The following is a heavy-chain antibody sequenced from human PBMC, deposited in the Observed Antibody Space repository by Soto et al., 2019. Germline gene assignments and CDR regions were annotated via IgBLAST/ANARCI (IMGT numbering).Heavy chain of an antibody. V-gene: IGHV1-18*01. D-gene: IGHD3-3*01. Sequence: ASVKVSCKASGYTFTSYGISWVRQAPGQGLEWMGWISAYNGNTNYAQKRQGRVTMTTDTATSTAYMELRSLRSDDTAVYYCARDQDDVYDFWRGYYSSNYYYGMDVSGQGPTVTVYS. J-gene: IGHJ6*01. CDR3: ARDQDDVYDFWRGYYSSNYYYGMDV. CDR2: ISAYNGNT. CDR1: GYTFTSYG.